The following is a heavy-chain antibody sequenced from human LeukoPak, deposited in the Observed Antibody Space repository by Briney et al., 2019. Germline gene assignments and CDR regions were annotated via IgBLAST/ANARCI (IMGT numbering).Heavy chain of an antibody. D-gene: IGHD6-6*01. CDR2: IYYSGST. J-gene: IGHJ4*02. CDR1: GGSISSSSYY. Sequence: KTSETLSLTCTVSGGSISSSSYYWGWIRQPPGKGLEWIGSIYYSGSTYYNPSLKSRVTISVDTSKNQFSLKLSSVTAADTAVYYCEGAARRAYWGQGTLVTVSS. CDR3: EGAARRAY. V-gene: IGHV4-39*01.